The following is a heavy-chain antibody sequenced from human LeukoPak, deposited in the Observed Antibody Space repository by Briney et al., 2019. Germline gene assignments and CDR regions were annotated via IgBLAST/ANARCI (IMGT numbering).Heavy chain of an antibody. CDR3: ARGRGFDYDSSGYYPNPFDY. CDR2: IRYDGSNK. Sequence: GGSLRLSCAASGFTFSSYGMHWVRQAPGKGLEWVAFIRYDGSNKYYADSVKGRFTISRDNSKNTLYLQMNSLRAEDTAVYYCARGRGFDYDSSGYYPNPFDYWGQGTLVTVSS. D-gene: IGHD3-22*01. J-gene: IGHJ4*02. V-gene: IGHV3-30*02. CDR1: GFTFSSYG.